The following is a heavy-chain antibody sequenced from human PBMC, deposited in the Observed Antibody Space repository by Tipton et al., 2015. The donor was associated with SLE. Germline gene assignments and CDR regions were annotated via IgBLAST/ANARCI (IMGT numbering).Heavy chain of an antibody. J-gene: IGHJ4*02. CDR1: GFTFDDYA. V-gene: IGHV3-9*01. D-gene: IGHD2-2*01. CDR2: ISWNSGSI. CDR3: AKDISIVVVPAAHFDY. Sequence: SLRLSCAASGFTFDDYAMHWVRQAPGKGLEWVSGISWNSGSIGYADSVKGRFTISRDSAKNSLYLQMNSLRAEDTALYYCAKDISIVVVPAAHFDYWGQGTLVTVSS.